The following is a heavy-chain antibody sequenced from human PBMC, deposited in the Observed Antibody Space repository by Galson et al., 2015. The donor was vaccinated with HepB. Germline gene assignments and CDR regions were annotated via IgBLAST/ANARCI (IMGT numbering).Heavy chain of an antibody. CDR2: IKQDGSEK. J-gene: IGHJ4*02. V-gene: IGHV3-7*05. CDR1: GFTFSVYW. D-gene: IGHD5-18*01. Sequence: SLRLSCAASGFTFSVYWMSWVRQAPGKGLEWVANIKQDGSEKYYMDSVKGRFTISRDNAKNSLYLQMNSLRAEDTAVYFCARTRRPSTAWGKGYFDYWGQGTLVTVSS. CDR3: ARTRRPSTAWGKGYFDY.